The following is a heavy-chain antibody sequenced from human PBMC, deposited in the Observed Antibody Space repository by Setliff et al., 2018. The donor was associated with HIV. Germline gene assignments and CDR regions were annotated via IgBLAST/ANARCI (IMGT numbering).Heavy chain of an antibody. CDR3: ARDRHKLLWFGELLYLGGYFDY. D-gene: IGHD3-10*01. J-gene: IGHJ4*02. V-gene: IGHV4-34*01. CDR2: INHSGST. Sequence: KTSETLSLTCAVYGGSFSGYYWSWTRQPPGKGLEWIGEINHSGSTSYNPSLKSRVTISVDTSKNQFSLKLSSVTAADTAVYYCARDRHKLLWFGELLYLGGYFDYWGQGTLVTVSS. CDR1: GGSFSGYY.